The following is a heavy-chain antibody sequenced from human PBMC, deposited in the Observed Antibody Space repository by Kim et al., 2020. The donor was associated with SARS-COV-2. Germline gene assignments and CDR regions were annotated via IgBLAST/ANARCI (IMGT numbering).Heavy chain of an antibody. J-gene: IGHJ6*02. CDR2: IWYDGSNK. D-gene: IGHD3-9*01. V-gene: IGHV3-33*06. CDR1: GFTFSSYG. Sequence: GGSLRLSCAASGFTFSSYGMHWVRQAPGKGLEWVAVIWYDGSNKYYADSVKGRFTISRDNSKNTLYLQMNSLRAEDTAVYYCAKDLRYFDWFYYYYGMDVWGQGTTVTVSS. CDR3: AKDLRYFDWFYYYYGMDV.